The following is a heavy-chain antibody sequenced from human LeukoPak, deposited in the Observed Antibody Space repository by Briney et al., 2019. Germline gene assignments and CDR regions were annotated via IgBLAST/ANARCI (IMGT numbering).Heavy chain of an antibody. CDR2: ISSSSSYI. J-gene: IGHJ4*02. V-gene: IGHV3-21*01. CDR3: ARDVGWELRPFDY. D-gene: IGHD1-26*01. CDR1: GFTFSSYS. Sequence: GGSLRLSCAASGFTFSSYSMNWVRQAPGKGLEWVSSISSSSSYIYYADSVKGRFTISRDNAKNSLYLQMNSLRAEDTAVYYCARDVGWELRPFDYWGQGTLVTVSS.